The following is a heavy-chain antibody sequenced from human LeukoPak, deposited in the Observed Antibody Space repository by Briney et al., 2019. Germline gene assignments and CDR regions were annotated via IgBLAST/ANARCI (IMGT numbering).Heavy chain of an antibody. CDR2: ISRGSTYR. CDR3: ARIGPGSDASNSFGY. Sequence: GGSLRLSCATSGFTFSFYDMTWVRQAPGKGLEWVSSISRGSTYRFSAGSVRGRFFISRDDAKNSLFLDMSSLSGEDTGVYYCARIGPGSDASNSFGYWGMGTLVTVSS. D-gene: IGHD5-24*01. CDR1: GFTFSFYD. V-gene: IGHV3-21*06. J-gene: IGHJ4*02.